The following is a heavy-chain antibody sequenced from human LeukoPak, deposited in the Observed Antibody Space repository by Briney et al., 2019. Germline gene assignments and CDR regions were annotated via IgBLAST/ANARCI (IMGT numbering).Heavy chain of an antibody. Sequence: ASVKVSCKASGYTFTGYYMHWVRQAPGQGLEWMGWINPNSGGTNYAQKFQGRVTMTRDTSISTAYMELSRLRSDDTAVYYCARDRTGTGDEFDYWGQGTLVTVSS. J-gene: IGHJ4*02. CDR3: ARDRTGTGDEFDY. D-gene: IGHD1-1*01. CDR2: INPNSGGT. CDR1: GYTFTGYY. V-gene: IGHV1-2*02.